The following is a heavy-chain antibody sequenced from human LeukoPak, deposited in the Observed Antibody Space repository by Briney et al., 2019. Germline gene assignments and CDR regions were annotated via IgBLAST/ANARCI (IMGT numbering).Heavy chain of an antibody. CDR1: GYTFTGYY. D-gene: IGHD3-10*01. J-gene: IGHJ4*02. CDR3: ARDRTLDDDDYYGFYFFDY. Sequence: ASVKVSCKASGYTFTGYYMHWVRQAPGQGLEWIGCINPNSGGTNHAQKFQGRVTMTRDTAISTAYMELSSLRSDDTAVYYCARDRTLDDDDYYGFYFFDYWGQGTLVTVSS. V-gene: IGHV1-2*02. CDR2: INPNSGGT.